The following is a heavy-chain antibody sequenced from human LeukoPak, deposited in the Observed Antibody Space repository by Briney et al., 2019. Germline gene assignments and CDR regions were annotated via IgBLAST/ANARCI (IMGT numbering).Heavy chain of an antibody. V-gene: IGHV4-59*01. Sequence: SETLSLTCTVSGGSINSYYWSWIRQPPGKGLEWIGCISDSGSTNYNPSLKSRVTISVDTSKNQFSLRLSSVTAADTAVYYCARAPFVEYNTAFFVWGQGTLVTVSS. CDR3: ARAPFVEYNTAFFV. D-gene: IGHD6-6*01. CDR2: ISDSGST. J-gene: IGHJ4*02. CDR1: GGSINSYY.